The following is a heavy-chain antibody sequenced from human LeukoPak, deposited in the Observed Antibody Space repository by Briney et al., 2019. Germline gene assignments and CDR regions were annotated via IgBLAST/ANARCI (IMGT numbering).Heavy chain of an antibody. CDR3: ACVGGSNGDAFDI. V-gene: IGHV3-7*01. CDR2: IKQDGSEK. D-gene: IGHD1-26*01. J-gene: IGHJ3*02. CDR1: GFTFSSYW. Sequence: PGGSLRLSCAASGFTFSSYWMSWVRQAPGKGLEWVANIKQDGSEKYYVDSVKGRFTISRGNAKNSLYLQMNSLRAEDTAVYYCACVGGSNGDAFDIWGQGTMVTVSS.